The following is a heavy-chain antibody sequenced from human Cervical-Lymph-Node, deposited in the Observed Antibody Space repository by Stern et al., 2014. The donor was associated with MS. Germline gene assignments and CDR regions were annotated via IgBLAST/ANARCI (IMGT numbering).Heavy chain of an antibody. Sequence: QLQLQESGPGLVKPSETLSLTCTVSGGSVSSGSSGTYYWSWIRQPPGKGLEWIGYIYHSRSANYNPSLTSRVTISVDTSKNQFSLRLSSVTAADTAVYYCARAFRPSDAFDIWGQGTMVTVSS. CDR3: ARAFRPSDAFDI. V-gene: IGHV4-61*01. CDR2: IYHSRSA. J-gene: IGHJ3*02. CDR1: GGSVSSGSSGTYY.